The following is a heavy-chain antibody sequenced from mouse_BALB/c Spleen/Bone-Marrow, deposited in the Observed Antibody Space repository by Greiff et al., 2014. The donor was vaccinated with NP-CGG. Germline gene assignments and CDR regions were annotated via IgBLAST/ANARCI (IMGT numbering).Heavy chain of an antibody. J-gene: IGHJ4*01. CDR2: IFPGDGDT. Sequence: VQLQQSGPELVKPGASVKISCKASGYASSSSWMNWVKQRPGQGLEWIGRIFPGDGDTYYNGKFKGKATLTADKSSSTAYMQLSSLTSVDSAVYFCARSDGYRAMDYWGQGTSVTVSS. V-gene: IGHV1-82*01. CDR3: ARSDGYRAMDY. D-gene: IGHD2-3*01. CDR1: GYASSSSW.